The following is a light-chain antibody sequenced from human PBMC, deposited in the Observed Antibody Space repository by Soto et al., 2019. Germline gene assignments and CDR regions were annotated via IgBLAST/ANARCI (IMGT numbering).Light chain of an antibody. J-gene: IGKJ4*01. CDR3: QQYDNPPVT. Sequence: DIQMTQSPSSLSASVGDRVTITCQASQDISKYLNWYQQRPGKAPNLLIYDASSLEAGVTSRFTGSGSGTDFTFTISSLQPEYIATYYCQQYDNPPVTFGGGTKVEIK. V-gene: IGKV1-33*01. CDR2: DAS. CDR1: QDISKY.